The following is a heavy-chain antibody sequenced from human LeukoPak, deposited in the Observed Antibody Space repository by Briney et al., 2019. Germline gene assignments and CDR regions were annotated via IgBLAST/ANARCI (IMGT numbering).Heavy chain of an antibody. CDR1: GGSISSSTYY. V-gene: IGHV4-39*07. D-gene: IGHD3-10*01. Sequence: SETLSLTCTVSGGSISSSTYYWGWIRQPPGKGLEWLGSIYHSGSTYYNPSLKSRVTISVDTSKNQFSLKLSSVTAADTAVYYCARDERTRDGSGSYADYWGQGTLVTVSS. CDR2: IYHSGST. J-gene: IGHJ4*02. CDR3: ARDERTRDGSGSYADY.